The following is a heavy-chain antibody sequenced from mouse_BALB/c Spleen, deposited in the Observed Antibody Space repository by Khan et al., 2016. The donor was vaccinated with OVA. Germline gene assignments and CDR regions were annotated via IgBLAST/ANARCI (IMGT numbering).Heavy chain of an antibody. J-gene: IGHJ4*01. CDR2: ISTGGHYT. CDR3: ARSLVDYYAMDY. CDR1: GFTFSSFA. Sequence: EVELVESGGGVVKPGGSLKLSCSASGFTFSSFAMSWVRQTPEKRLEWVATISTGGHYTFYPDSVKGRFTISSDHARKTLYLQMSSLRSEDTAMYYCARSLVDYYAMDYWGQGTSVTVSS. V-gene: IGHV5-9-3*01. D-gene: IGHD2-2*01.